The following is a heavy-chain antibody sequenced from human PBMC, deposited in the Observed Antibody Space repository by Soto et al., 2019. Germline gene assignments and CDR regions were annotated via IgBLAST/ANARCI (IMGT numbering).Heavy chain of an antibody. CDR3: ARSLGYCSGGSCYWLRGFAF. CDR1: GYTFTSYA. Sequence: ASVKVSCKASGYTFTSYAMHWVRQAPGQRLEWMGWINAGNGNTKYSQKFQGRVTITRDTSASTAYMELSSLRSEDTAVYYCARSLGYCSGGSCYWLRGFAFWGQGTLVPVSS. CDR2: INAGNGNT. V-gene: IGHV1-3*01. J-gene: IGHJ4*02. D-gene: IGHD2-15*01.